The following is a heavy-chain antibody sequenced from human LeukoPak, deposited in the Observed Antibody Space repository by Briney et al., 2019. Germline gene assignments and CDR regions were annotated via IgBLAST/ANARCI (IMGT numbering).Heavy chain of an antibody. Sequence: PSETLSLTCAVSGGSISSSNWWSWVRQPPGKGLEWIGEIYHSGSTNYNPSLKSRVTISVDKSKNQFSLKLSSVTAADTAVYYCASTYYDFWSGYPYYFDYWGQGTLVTVSS. CDR2: IYHSGST. J-gene: IGHJ4*02. CDR1: GGSISSSNW. D-gene: IGHD3-3*01. CDR3: ASTYYDFWSGYPYYFDY. V-gene: IGHV4-4*02.